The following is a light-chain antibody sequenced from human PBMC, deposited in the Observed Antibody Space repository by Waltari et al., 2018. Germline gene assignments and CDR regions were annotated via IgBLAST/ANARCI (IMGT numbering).Light chain of an antibody. J-gene: IGLJ2*01. CDR1: SSDVGSHDL. Sequence: QSALTQPASVSGSPGQSITISCTGTSSDVGSHDLVSWYQHHPGKAPNLMIYEVTKRPSGVSDRFSGSKSGNTASLTISGLQAEDGADYYCCSYAGSTTSVLFGGGTKLTVL. CDR3: CSYAGSTTSVL. V-gene: IGLV2-23*02. CDR2: EVT.